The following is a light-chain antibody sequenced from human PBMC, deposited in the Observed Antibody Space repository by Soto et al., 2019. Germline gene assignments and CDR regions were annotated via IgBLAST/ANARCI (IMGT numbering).Light chain of an antibody. Sequence: QSVLTQPASVSGSPGQSITISCTGTSSDVGAYNCVSWYQQHPGKAPKLMIYDVSNRPSGLSNRFSGSKSGSTASLTISGLQAEDEADYYCSSYTSSRIRVFGGGTKLTVL. J-gene: IGLJ3*02. CDR3: SSYTSSRIRV. V-gene: IGLV2-14*01. CDR2: DVS. CDR1: SSDVGAYNC.